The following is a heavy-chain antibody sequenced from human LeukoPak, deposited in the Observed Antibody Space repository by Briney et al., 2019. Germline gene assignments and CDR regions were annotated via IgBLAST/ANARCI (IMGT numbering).Heavy chain of an antibody. D-gene: IGHD6-25*01. V-gene: IGHV1-69*05. CDR3: VRRQALRGRHRAFDP. J-gene: IGHJ5*02. CDR1: GGTFSNYA. Sequence: SVTVSFTASGGTFSNYAISWVRQAPGQGLEWLGGIIPMFGTAKYAQKFQGRVTITTDESTTTAYMELISLRFEDTAVYYCVRRQALRGRHRAFDPWGQGTLVTVTS. CDR2: IIPMFGTA.